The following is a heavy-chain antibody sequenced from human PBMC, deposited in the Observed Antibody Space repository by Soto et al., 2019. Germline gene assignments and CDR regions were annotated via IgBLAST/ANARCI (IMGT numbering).Heavy chain of an antibody. CDR2: ISAHNGNT. D-gene: IGHD1-1*01. V-gene: IGHV1-18*01. CDR3: ARGRYGDY. J-gene: IGHJ4*02. CDR1: GYTFTSYG. Sequence: QVNLVQSGAEVKKPGASVKVSCKASGYTFTSYGITWVRQAPGQGLEWMGWISAHNGNTDYAQKLQGRVIVTRDTSTSTAYMDLRSLRSDDTAVYYCARGRYGDYWGQGALVTVSS.